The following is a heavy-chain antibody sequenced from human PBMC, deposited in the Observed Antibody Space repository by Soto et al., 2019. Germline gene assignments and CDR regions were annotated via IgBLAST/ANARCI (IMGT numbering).Heavy chain of an antibody. D-gene: IGHD1-26*01. CDR3: ARDGRWELFYYYYGMDV. V-gene: IGHV1-18*01. CDR1: GYTFTSYG. CDR2: ISAYNGNT. Sequence: ASVKVSCKASGYTFTSYGISWVRQAPGQGLEWMGWISAYNGNTNYAQKLQGRVTMTTDTSTSTAYMELRSLRPDDTAVYYCARDGRWELFYYYYGMDVWGQGTTVTVSS. J-gene: IGHJ6*02.